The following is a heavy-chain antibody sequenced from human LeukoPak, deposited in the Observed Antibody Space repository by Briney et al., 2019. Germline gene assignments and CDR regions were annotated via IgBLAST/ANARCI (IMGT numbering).Heavy chain of an antibody. D-gene: IGHD6-19*01. V-gene: IGHV3-23*01. CDR1: GFTFSSYA. CDR3: AKDSPGGSGWYGYPDY. J-gene: IGHJ4*02. Sequence: GGSLRLSCVVSGFTFSSYAMSWVRQAPGKGLEWVSAISGSGGSTYYADSVKGRFTISRDNSKNTLYLQMNSLRAEDTAVYYCAKDSPGGSGWYGYPDYWGQGTLVTVSS. CDR2: ISGSGGST.